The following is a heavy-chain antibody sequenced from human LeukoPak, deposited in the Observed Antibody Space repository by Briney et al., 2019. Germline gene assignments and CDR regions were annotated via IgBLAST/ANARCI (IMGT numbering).Heavy chain of an antibody. CDR2: ISYDGSNK. CDR3: AKEAGLQLINYFDH. D-gene: IGHD5-24*01. Sequence: GGSLRLSCAASGFTFSSYAMHWVRQAPGKGLEWVAVISYDGSNKYYADSVKGRFTISRDNSRDTLYLQMNSLRAEDTAVYYCAKEAGLQLINYFDHWGQGTLVTVSS. CDR1: GFTFSSYA. J-gene: IGHJ4*02. V-gene: IGHV3-30-3*01.